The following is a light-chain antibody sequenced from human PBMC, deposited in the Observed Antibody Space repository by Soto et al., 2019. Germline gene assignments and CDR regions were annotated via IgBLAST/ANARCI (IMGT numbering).Light chain of an antibody. CDR3: QQYEGLPLT. CDR1: QDISNY. V-gene: IGKV1-33*01. Sequence: DIQMTQSPSSLSASVGDRVTITCQASQDISNYLNWYQQKPGKAPKLLMFDASNVETGVPSRFSGSGSGTDFTFTISSLQPEGIATYYCQQYEGLPLTFGGGTKVEIK. CDR2: DAS. J-gene: IGKJ4*01.